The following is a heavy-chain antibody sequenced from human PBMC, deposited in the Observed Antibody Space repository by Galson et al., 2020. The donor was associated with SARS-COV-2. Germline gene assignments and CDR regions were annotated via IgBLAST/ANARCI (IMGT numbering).Heavy chain of an antibody. CDR3: ARRQGEQLGEFDR. J-gene: IGHJ5*02. CDR1: GGSISSSSYY. CDR2: IYYSGST. Sequence: SETLSLTCTVSGGSISSSSYYWGWIRQPPGKGLEWIGSIYYSGSTYYNPSLKSRVTISVDTSKNQFSLKLSSVTAADTAVYYCARRQGEQLGEFDRWGEGTLVTVSS. V-gene: IGHV4-39*01. D-gene: IGHD6-13*01.